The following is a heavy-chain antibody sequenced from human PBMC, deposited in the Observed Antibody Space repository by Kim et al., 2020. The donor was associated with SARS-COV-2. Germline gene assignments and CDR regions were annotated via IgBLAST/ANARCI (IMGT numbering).Heavy chain of an antibody. CDR3: TLDRDSSSWSMGYYYGMDV. J-gene: IGHJ6*02. CDR2: IKSKTDGGTT. CDR1: GFTFSNAW. V-gene: IGHV3-15*01. D-gene: IGHD6-13*01. Sequence: GGSLRLSCAASGFTFSNAWMSWVRQAPGKGLEWVGRIKSKTDGGTTDYAAPVKGRFTISRDDSKNTLYLQMNSLKTEDTAVYYCTLDRDSSSWSMGYYYGMDVWGQGTTVTVSS.